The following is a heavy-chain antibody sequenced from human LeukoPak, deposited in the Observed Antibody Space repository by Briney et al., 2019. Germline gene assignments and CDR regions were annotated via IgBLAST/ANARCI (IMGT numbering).Heavy chain of an antibody. CDR1: GYTFTGYY. Sequence: GASVKVSCKASGYTFTGYYMHWVRQAPGQGLEWMGWINPNSGGTNYAQKFQGRVTMTRDTSISTAYMELSRLRSDDTAVYYCARDFTSGDYVWGSYRKPDAFDIWGQGTMVTVSS. CDR2: INPNSGGT. V-gene: IGHV1-2*02. D-gene: IGHD3-16*02. CDR3: ARDFTSGDYVWGSYRKPDAFDI. J-gene: IGHJ3*02.